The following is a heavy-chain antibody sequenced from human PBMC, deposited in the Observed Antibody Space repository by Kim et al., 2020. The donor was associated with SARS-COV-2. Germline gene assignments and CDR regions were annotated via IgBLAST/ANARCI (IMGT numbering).Heavy chain of an antibody. J-gene: IGHJ4*02. CDR3: ARDQERWLPNPYFDY. D-gene: IGHD5-12*01. V-gene: IGHV3-33*01. CDR1: GFTFSSYG. CDR2: IWYDGSNK. Sequence: GGSLRLSCAASGFTFSSYGMHWVRQAPGKGLEWVAVIWYDGSNKYYADSVKGRFTISRDNSKNTLYLQMNSLRAEDTAVYYCARDQERWLPNPYFDYWGQGTLVTVSS.